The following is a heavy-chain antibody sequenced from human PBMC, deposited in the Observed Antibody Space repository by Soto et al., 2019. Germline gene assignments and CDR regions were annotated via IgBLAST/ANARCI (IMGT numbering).Heavy chain of an antibody. Sequence: GASVKVSCKASGYTFTSYGISWVRQAPGQGLEWMGWISAYNGNTNYAQKLQGRVTMTTDTSTSTAYMELRSLRSDDTAVYYCARTYYDFWSGSQGGMDVWGQGTTVTVSS. J-gene: IGHJ6*02. V-gene: IGHV1-18*01. CDR1: GYTFTSYG. D-gene: IGHD3-3*01. CDR3: ARTYYDFWSGSQGGMDV. CDR2: ISAYNGNT.